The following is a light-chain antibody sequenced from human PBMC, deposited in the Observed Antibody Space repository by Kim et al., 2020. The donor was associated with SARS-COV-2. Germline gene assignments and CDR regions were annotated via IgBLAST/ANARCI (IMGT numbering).Light chain of an antibody. Sequence: ASVGDRITITCRASQDIRNYLAWYQQKPGKVPKLLIYVASTLQSGVPSRFSGSGSGTDFTLTISSLQPEDVATYYCQTYSTAPWAFGQGTKVDIK. V-gene: IGKV1-27*01. CDR2: VAS. CDR3: QTYSTAPWA. J-gene: IGKJ1*01. CDR1: QDIRNY.